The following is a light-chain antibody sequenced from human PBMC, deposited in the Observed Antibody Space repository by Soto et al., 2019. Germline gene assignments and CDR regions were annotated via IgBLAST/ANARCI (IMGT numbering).Light chain of an antibody. CDR2: EGS. CDR3: CSYAGSSTFV. J-gene: IGLJ1*01. CDR1: SSDVGNYKL. V-gene: IGLV2-23*01. Sequence: QSALTQPASVSGSPGQSITISCTGTSSDVGNYKLASWYQHHPGKAPKLMIYEGSKRPSGVSNRFSGSKSGNTASLTISGLQAEDEADYYCCSYAGSSTFVFGTGTKLTVL.